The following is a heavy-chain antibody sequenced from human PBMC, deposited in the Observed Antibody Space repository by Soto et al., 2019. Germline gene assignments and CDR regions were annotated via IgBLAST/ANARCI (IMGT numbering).Heavy chain of an antibody. CDR2: IWYDGTDK. CDR1: GFTFSSYG. J-gene: IGHJ4*02. V-gene: IGHV3-33*01. D-gene: IGHD3-22*01. CDR3: ARGDSTGYPFDY. Sequence: QVQLVESGGGVVQPGRSLRLSCAASGFTFSSYGMHWVRQAPGKGLEWVAIIWYDGTDKYYADSVKGRFTISRDNSKNTLYLQMNSLRAEDTAVYYCARGDSTGYPFDYWGQGTLVTVSS.